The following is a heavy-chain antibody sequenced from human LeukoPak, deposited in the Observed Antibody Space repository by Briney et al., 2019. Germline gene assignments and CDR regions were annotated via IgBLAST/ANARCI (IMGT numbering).Heavy chain of an antibody. V-gene: IGHV4-39*02. CDR2: IYYSGST. CDR1: GGSISSISSNNYH. D-gene: IGHD4-23*01. J-gene: IGHJ6*02. CDR3: AREMGVVTAHGIDV. Sequence: PSETLSLTCVVSGGSISSISSNNYHWGWIRQPPGKGLEWIGSIYYSGSTYYNPSLKSRVTISVDTSKNQFSLKLSSVTAADTALYYCAREMGVVTAHGIDVWGQGTTVTVSS.